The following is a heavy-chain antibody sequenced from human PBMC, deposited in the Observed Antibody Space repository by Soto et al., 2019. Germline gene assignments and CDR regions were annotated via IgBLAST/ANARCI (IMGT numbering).Heavy chain of an antibody. V-gene: IGHV2-70*01. J-gene: IGHJ4*02. Sequence: SGPTLVNPTQTLTLTCTFSGFSLSTSGMCVSWIRQPPGKALEWLALIDWDDDKYYSTSLKTRLTISKDTSKNQVVLTMTNMDPVDTATYYCARSPTPVYYYDSSGYYFDYWGQGTLVTVSS. CDR3: ARSPTPVYYYDSSGYYFDY. D-gene: IGHD3-22*01. CDR2: IDWDDDK. CDR1: GFSLSTSGMC.